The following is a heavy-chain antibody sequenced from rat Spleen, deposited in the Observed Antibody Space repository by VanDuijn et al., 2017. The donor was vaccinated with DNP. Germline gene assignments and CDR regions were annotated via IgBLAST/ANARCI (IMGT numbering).Heavy chain of an antibody. V-gene: IGHV5-25*01. D-gene: IGHD1-3*01. CDR1: GFTFSDYY. CDR2: ISTSGGST. J-gene: IGHJ3*01. Sequence: EVQLVESGGGLVQPGRSLKLSCAASGFTFSDYYMAWVRQAPTKGLEWVASISTSGGSTYYRDSVKGRFTVSRDNAKSTLYLQMDSLRSEDTATYYCARPPNYGSGGFAYWGQGTLVTVSS. CDR3: ARPPNYGSGGFAY.